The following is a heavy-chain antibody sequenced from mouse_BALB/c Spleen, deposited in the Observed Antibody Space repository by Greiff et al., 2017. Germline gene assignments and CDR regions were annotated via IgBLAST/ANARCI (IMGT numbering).Heavy chain of an antibody. CDR2: ISDGGSYT. D-gene: IGHD4-1*01. J-gene: IGHJ4*01. CDR3: ARENWGYAMDY. CDR1: GFTFSDYY. V-gene: IGHV5-4*02. Sequence: EVQVVESGGGLVKPGGSLKLSCAASGFTFSDYYMYWVRQTPEKRLEWVATISDGGSYTYYPDSVKGRFTISRDNAKNNLYLQMSSLKSEDTAMYCCARENWGYAMDYWGQGTAVTVSS.